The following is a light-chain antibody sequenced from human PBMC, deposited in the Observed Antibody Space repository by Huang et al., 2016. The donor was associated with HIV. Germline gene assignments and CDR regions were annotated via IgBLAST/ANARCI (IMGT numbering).Light chain of an antibody. V-gene: IGKV3-15*01. Sequence: EIVLTQSPAALSVSPGERVTLSCRASQSLTNNLAWYHQIPGQAPRLLIYGASSRATGISARFSGRGSGTEFTLTISSLQSEDSAVYFCQQYNEWPLTFGGGTKVEMK. CDR2: GAS. CDR3: QQYNEWPLT. J-gene: IGKJ4*01. CDR1: QSLTNN.